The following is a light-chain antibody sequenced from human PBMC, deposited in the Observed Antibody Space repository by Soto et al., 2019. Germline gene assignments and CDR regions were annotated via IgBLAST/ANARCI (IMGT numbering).Light chain of an antibody. V-gene: IGLV2-23*02. CDR3: CSYGGSRAV. Sequence: QSVLTQPASVSGSPGQSITISCTGTSSDVGSHNLVSWYQQHPGQAPKLMIYEVSKRPLGVSARFSASKSGNTASLTISGLQAEDEADYYCCSYGGSRAVFGGGTQLIVL. CDR1: SSDVGSHNL. CDR2: EVS. J-gene: IGLJ7*01.